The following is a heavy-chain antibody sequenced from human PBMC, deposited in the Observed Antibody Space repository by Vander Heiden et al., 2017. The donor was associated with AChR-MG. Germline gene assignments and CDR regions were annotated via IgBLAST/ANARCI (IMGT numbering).Heavy chain of an antibody. CDR2: MNPNSGNT. D-gene: IGHD3-3*01. Sequence: QVQLVQSGAEVKKPGASVKVSCKASGYTFTSYDINWVRQATGQGREWMGWMNPNSGNTGYAQKFQGRVTMTRNTSISTAYMELSSLRSEDTAVYYCARGTKTYYDFWSGRRKAYYFDYWGQGTLVTVSS. CDR3: ARGTKTYYDFWSGRRKAYYFDY. V-gene: IGHV1-8*01. J-gene: IGHJ4*02. CDR1: GYTFTSYD.